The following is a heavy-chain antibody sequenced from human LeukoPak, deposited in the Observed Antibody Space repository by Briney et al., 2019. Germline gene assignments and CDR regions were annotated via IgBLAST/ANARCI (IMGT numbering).Heavy chain of an antibody. CDR3: GKTTTGYSSGRYPGWPVDY. CDR1: GITVSSNY. CDR2: IFGSGGSA. J-gene: IGHJ4*02. Sequence: GGSLRLSCAVSGITVSSNYMSWVRQAPGKGLEWVSGIFGSGGSAHYADSVKGRFTISRDNCKNTVYLQMDSLRVEDTAVYYCGKTTTGYSSGRYPGWPVDYWGQGTLVTVSS. V-gene: IGHV3-23*01. D-gene: IGHD6-19*01.